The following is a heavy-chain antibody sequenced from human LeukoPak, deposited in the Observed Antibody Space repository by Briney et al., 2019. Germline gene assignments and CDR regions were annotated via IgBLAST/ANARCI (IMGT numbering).Heavy chain of an antibody. Sequence: KASETLSLTCTVSGGSISSYYWSWIRQPPGKGQEWIGYIYYSGSTNYNPSLKSRVTISVDTSKNQFSLKLSSVTAADTAVYYCARTTEGGYTYDYFYYYYMDVWGKGTTVTISS. CDR2: IYYSGST. D-gene: IGHD5-18*01. CDR3: ARTTEGGYTYDYFYYYYMDV. J-gene: IGHJ6*03. V-gene: IGHV4-59*01. CDR1: GGSISSYY.